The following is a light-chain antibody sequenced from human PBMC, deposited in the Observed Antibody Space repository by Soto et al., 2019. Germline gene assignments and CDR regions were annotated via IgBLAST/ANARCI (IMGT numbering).Light chain of an antibody. V-gene: IGKV3-20*01. CDR2: AAS. CDR3: QHYVSSPLT. Sequence: DIVLTQSPDTLSLSPGESATLSCRASQILSGTYVAWYQQKLGQSPRLLIYAASTRATGVPDRFSGSGSGTDFTLTISRLEPEDFAVYYCQHYVSSPLTFGGGTKVEIK. J-gene: IGKJ4*01. CDR1: QILSGTY.